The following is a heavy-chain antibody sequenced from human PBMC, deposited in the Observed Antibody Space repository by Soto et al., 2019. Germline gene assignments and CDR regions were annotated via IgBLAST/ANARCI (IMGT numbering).Heavy chain of an antibody. J-gene: IGHJ4*02. CDR2: IIPYYNTL. V-gene: IGHV1-69*01. Sequence: QAQVVQSGAEVRKPGSSVKLSCKASEGTFNSYAIAWVRQAPGQGLEWMGGIIPYYNTLNYAQKFQDRVTITADDSTNTVYMELSSLRSDVSAVYFCARGASRWYPYGFDSWAQGTLVTLSS. CDR3: ARGASRWYPYGFDS. CDR1: EGTFNSYA. D-gene: IGHD6-13*01.